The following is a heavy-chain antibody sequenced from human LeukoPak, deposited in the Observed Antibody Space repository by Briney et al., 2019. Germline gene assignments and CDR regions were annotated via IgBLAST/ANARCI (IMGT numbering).Heavy chain of an antibody. D-gene: IGHD3-9*01. CDR2: IYYSGRT. V-gene: IGHV4-30-4*01. CDR1: GGSISSGDYY. CDR3: ARHPPGLRYFDP. Sequence: SETLSLTCTVSGGSISSGDYYWSWIRQPPGKGLEWIGYIYYSGRTYYNPSLKSRVTISVDTSKNQFSLKLSSVTAADTAVYYCARHPPGLRYFDPWGQGTLVTVSS. J-gene: IGHJ5*02.